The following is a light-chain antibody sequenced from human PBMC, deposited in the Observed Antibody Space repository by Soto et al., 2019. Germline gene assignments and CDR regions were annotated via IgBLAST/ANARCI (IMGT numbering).Light chain of an antibody. CDR2: DSS. Sequence: EIVLTQSPATLSLSAGERATLSCRASRHLSGYLAWYQHKPGQGPRLLFYDSSKRATDIPARFSGSGSGTDFTLTISSLEPEDFGVYDCQQRSDWPVTFGQGTRLEI. CDR3: QQRSDWPVT. J-gene: IGKJ5*01. V-gene: IGKV3-11*01. CDR1: RHLSGY.